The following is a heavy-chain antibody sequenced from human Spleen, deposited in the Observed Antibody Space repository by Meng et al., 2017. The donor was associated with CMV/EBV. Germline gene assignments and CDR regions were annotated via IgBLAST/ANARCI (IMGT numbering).Heavy chain of an antibody. J-gene: IGHJ6*02. D-gene: IGHD6-13*01. V-gene: IGHV3-9*01. Sequence: SLKISCAASGFTFDDYAMHWVRQAPGKGLEWVSGISWNSDTMGYADSVKGRFTISRDNAKNSLYLQMNSLRAEDTAVYYCAKDATAAGMDVWGQGTTVTVSS. CDR3: AKDATAAGMDV. CDR2: ISWNSDTM. CDR1: GFTFDDYA.